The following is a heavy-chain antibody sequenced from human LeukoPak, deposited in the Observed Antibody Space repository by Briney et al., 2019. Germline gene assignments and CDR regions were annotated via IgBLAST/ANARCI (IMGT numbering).Heavy chain of an antibody. J-gene: IGHJ6*04. D-gene: IGHD3-10*01. V-gene: IGHV3-30*18. Sequence: PGGSLRLSCAASGFTFSSYGMHWVRQAPGKGLEWVAVISYDGSNKYYADSVKGRFTISRDNSKNTLYLQMNSLRAEDTAVYYCAKVGVPYGMDVWAKGPRSPSPQ. CDR3: AKVGVPYGMDV. CDR1: GFTFSSYG. CDR2: ISYDGSNK.